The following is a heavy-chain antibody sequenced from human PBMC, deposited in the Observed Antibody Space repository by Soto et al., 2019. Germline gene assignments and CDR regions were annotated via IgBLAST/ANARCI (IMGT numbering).Heavy chain of an antibody. D-gene: IGHD1-1*01. J-gene: IGHJ4*02. CDR3: VRVYNDGIGRYDY. CDR2: ISYDGSNK. Sequence: QVQLEESGGAVVQPGRSLRLSCAASGFAFSSYAMQWVRQAPGKGLEWVAGISYDGSNKHYADSVKGRYTISRDNSKTTLFLQMYSLSPEDTAVYYCVRVYNDGIGRYDYWGQGSPVTFSS. CDR1: GFAFSSYA. V-gene: IGHV3-30-3*01.